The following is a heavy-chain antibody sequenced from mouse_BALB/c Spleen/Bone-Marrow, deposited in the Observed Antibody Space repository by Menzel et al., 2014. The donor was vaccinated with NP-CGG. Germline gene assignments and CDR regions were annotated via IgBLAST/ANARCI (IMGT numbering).Heavy chain of an antibody. Sequence: VQLQQSGAELVKPGASVKLSCTASGFNIKDTYMHWVKQRPEQGLEWIGRIDPANGNTKYDPKFQGKATIIADTSSNTAYLQLSSLTSEDTAVYYCAMYYYGSSLFAYWGQGTLVTVSA. J-gene: IGHJ3*01. CDR2: IDPANGNT. CDR3: AMYYYGSSLFAY. V-gene: IGHV14-3*02. CDR1: GFNIKDTY. D-gene: IGHD1-1*01.